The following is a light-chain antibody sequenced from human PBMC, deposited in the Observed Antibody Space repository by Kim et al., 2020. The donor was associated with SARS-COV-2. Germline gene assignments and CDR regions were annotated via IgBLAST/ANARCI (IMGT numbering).Light chain of an antibody. V-gene: IGLV2-18*02. CDR2: EVT. Sequence: QSFTISCTGPGNDVGGYSTHVSWYQQPPGSAPKLVISEVTQRPSGVPHRFSGSKSGNTASLTISGLQAEDEADYYCSSITRSGTYVFGTGTKVTVL. CDR3: SSITRSGTYV. CDR1: GNDVGGYSTH. J-gene: IGLJ1*01.